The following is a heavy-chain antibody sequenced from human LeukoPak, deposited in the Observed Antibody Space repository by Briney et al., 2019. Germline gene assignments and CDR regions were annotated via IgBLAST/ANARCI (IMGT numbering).Heavy chain of an antibody. V-gene: IGHV3-23*01. D-gene: IGHD6-19*01. Sequence: PGESLRLSCAASGFTFTSYAMSWVRQAPGKGLEWVSAIGGSGGSTYYADSVKGRFTISRDNSKNTLYLQMNSLRAEDTAVYYCAKVGAVAAFPRDFGYWGQGTLVTVSS. CDR1: GFTFTSYA. CDR3: AKVGAVAAFPRDFGY. J-gene: IGHJ4*02. CDR2: IGGSGGST.